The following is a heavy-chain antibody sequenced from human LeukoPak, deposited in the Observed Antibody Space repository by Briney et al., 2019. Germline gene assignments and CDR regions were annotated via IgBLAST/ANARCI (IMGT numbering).Heavy chain of an antibody. J-gene: IGHJ4*02. V-gene: IGHV3-23*01. CDR2: ISDSGGYT. Sequence: GGPLRLSCAASGLTFRTYAMSWVRQAPGKGLEWVSSISDSGGYTFYADSVKGRFTISRDNSKNTVYLQMNSLRAEDTAVYYCAKGGSYRSQPYFDYWGQGTPVTVSS. D-gene: IGHD3-16*02. CDR1: GLTFRTYA. CDR3: AKGGSYRSQPYFDY.